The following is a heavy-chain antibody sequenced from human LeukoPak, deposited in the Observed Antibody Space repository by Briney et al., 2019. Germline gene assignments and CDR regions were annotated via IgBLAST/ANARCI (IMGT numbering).Heavy chain of an antibody. J-gene: IGHJ4*02. Sequence: GGSLRLSCAASGFTVITNDMTWVRQAPGKGLEWGSDLYSDGNTKYADSVQGRFTISRDNSKNTLYLEMNSLSPDDTAVYYCARGVEPLAANTLAYWGQGTLVTVSS. CDR3: ARGVEPLAANTLAY. CDR2: LYSDGNT. D-gene: IGHD1-14*01. CDR1: GFTVITND. V-gene: IGHV3-53*01.